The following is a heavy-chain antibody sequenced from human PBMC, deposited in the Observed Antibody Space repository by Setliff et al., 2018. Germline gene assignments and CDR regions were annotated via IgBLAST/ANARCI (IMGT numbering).Heavy chain of an antibody. CDR2: MYYSGDT. Sequence: SETLSLTCTVSGGSVRGYYWGWIRQPPGKGLEWIGYMYYSGDTNYNPSPKSRVTISVDTSKNQFSLELRSVTAADTAVYYCARLPPLHTPMALTFDYWGQGILVTVSS. J-gene: IGHJ4*02. CDR1: GGSVRGYY. D-gene: IGHD5-18*01. CDR3: ARLPPLHTPMALTFDY. V-gene: IGHV4-59*08.